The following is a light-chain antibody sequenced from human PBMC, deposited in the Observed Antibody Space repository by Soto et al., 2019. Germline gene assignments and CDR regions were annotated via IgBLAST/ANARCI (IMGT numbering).Light chain of an antibody. Sequence: DIQMTQSPSALSASVGDRVTITCRASQSVSNWLAWYRQKPGEAPKLLIYEGYTLERGVPSRFSGSGSGTEFTLTISSLQPDDFATLNCQPYDTYSRTFDPGTKVEVK. CDR1: QSVSNW. CDR3: QPYDTYSRT. J-gene: IGKJ4*01. V-gene: IGKV1-5*03. CDR2: EGY.